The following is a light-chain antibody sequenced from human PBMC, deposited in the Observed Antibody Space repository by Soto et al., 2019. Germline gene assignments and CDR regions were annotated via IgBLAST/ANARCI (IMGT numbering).Light chain of an antibody. CDR2: DVS. J-gene: IGLJ2*01. V-gene: IGLV2-14*01. CDR3: SSYTSRSTRV. Sequence: QSVLTQPASVSGSPGQLITISCTGTSSDVGGYNYVSWYQQHPGKAPKLMIYDVSNRPSGVSNRFSGSKSGNTASLTISGLQAEDEADYYCSSYTSRSTRVFGGGTKLTVL. CDR1: SSDVGGYNY.